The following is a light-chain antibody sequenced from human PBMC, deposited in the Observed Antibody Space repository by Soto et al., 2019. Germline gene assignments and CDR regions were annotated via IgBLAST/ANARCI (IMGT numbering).Light chain of an antibody. Sequence: QSALTQPPSVSGAPGQRVSISCTGSTSNIGAPYDVHWYQHLPGAAPKLLIYGDNNRPSGVPDRFSGSKSGTSASLAITSLQAEDEADYYCQSYDISLHNDVFGTGTKVTVL. J-gene: IGLJ1*01. CDR1: TSNIGAPYD. CDR2: GDN. V-gene: IGLV1-40*01. CDR3: QSYDISLHNDV.